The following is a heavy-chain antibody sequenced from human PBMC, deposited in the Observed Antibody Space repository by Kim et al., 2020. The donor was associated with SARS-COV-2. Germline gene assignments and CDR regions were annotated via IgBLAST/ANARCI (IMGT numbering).Heavy chain of an antibody. J-gene: IGHJ4*02. CDR3: ARYPSGWSWPDGIDY. CDR1: GFTFNIFE. Sequence: GGSLRLSCAAYGFTFNIFEMNWVRQAPGKGLEWLSYIRGSGSIKYYADSVKGRFTISRDSAKNSLYLQMNSLIAEDTAVYYCARYPSGWSWPDGIDYWGQRTLVTVSS. V-gene: IGHV3-48*03. D-gene: IGHD2-21*01. CDR2: IRGSGSIK.